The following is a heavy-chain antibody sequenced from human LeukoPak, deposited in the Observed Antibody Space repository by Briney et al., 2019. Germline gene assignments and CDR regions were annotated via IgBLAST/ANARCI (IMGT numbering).Heavy chain of an antibody. Sequence: SETLSLTYTVSGGSISSSSYYWGWIRQPPGKGLEWIGSIYYSGSTYYNPSLKSRVTISVDTSKNQFSLKLSSVTAADTAVYYCARHVGTRSGYSYSFADYWGQGTLVTVSS. CDR2: IYYSGST. V-gene: IGHV4-39*01. CDR1: GGSISSSSYY. CDR3: ARHVGTRSGYSYSFADY. D-gene: IGHD5-18*01. J-gene: IGHJ4*02.